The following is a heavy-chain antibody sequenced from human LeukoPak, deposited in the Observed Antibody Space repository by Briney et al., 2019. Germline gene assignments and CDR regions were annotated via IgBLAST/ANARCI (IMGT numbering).Heavy chain of an antibody. CDR1: GFTFSSYW. CDR3: ARGYNYDYVWGSYRTYYFDY. CDR2: IKQDGSEK. J-gene: IGHJ4*02. D-gene: IGHD3-16*02. V-gene: IGHV3-7*01. Sequence: GGSLRLSCAASGFTFSSYWMSWVRQAPGKGLEWVANIKQDGSEKYYVDSVKGRFTISRDNAKNSLYLQMNSLRAEDTAVYYCARGYNYDYVWGSYRTYYFDYWGQGTLVTVSS.